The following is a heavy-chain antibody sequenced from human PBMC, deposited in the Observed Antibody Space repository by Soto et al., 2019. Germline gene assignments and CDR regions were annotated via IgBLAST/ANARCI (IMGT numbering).Heavy chain of an antibody. Sequence: LRLSCAASGFTFSSFAMSWVRQAPGKGLEWVSTINKSGGSTYYADSVKGRFTISRDNSKNMLFLQINGLRAEDTAVYYCAKDPPTTGTTFDYWGRGTLVTASS. J-gene: IGHJ4*02. D-gene: IGHD1-1*01. V-gene: IGHV3-23*01. CDR3: AKDPPTTGTTFDY. CDR2: INKSGGST. CDR1: GFTFSSFA.